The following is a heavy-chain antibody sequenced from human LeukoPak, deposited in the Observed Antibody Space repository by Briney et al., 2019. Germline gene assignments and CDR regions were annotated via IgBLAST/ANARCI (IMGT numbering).Heavy chain of an antibody. J-gene: IGHJ1*01. CDR3: AKSVDDFWSGYYRGYFQH. D-gene: IGHD3-3*01. Sequence: GGSLRLSCAASGFTFSSYAMSWVRQAPGKGLEWVSAISGSGGSTYYADPVKGRFTISRDNSKNTLYLQMNSLRAEDTAVYYCAKSVDDFWSGYYRGYFQHWGQGTLVTVSS. CDR1: GFTFSSYA. CDR2: ISGSGGST. V-gene: IGHV3-23*01.